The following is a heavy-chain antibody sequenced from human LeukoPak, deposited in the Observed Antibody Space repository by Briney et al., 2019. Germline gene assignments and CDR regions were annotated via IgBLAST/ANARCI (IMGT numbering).Heavy chain of an antibody. J-gene: IGHJ4*02. CDR1: GYTFTSYG. CDR3: AKDPCPGIVVAGVDY. Sequence: ASVKVSCKASGYTFTSYGISWVRHATGQGLEWMGWISAYNGNTNYAQKLQGRVTMTTDTSTSTAYMELRSLRSADTAVYFCAKDPCPGIVVAGVDYWGQGSLVTVSS. D-gene: IGHD6-19*01. V-gene: IGHV1-18*01. CDR2: ISAYNGNT.